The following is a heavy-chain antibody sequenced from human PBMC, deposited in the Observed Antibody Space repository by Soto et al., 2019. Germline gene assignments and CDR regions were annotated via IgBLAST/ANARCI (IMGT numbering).Heavy chain of an antibody. D-gene: IGHD1-26*01. CDR2: INACNGNT. Sequence: QVQLVQSGAEEKKPGASVKVSCKASGYTFTSYAMHWVRQAPGQRLEWMGWINACNGNTKYSQKFQGRVTITRDTSASAAYMDLSRSRVQVTDVYYCARGAAPGDYRGQGTLVTVAS. J-gene: IGHJ4*01. V-gene: IGHV1-3*05. CDR1: GYTFTSYA. CDR3: ARGAAPGDY.